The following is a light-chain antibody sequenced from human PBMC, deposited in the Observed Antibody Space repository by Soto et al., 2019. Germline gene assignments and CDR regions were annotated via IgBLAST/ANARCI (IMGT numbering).Light chain of an antibody. CDR2: DAS. Sequence: EVVLTQSPGTLSLSPGERATLSCRASQSVYSSYLAWYQQRPGQAPRLPFYDASIRATGIPGRFSGSGSGTDFSLTISRLEPEDFAVYYCHQYGSSPWTFGQGTKV. V-gene: IGKV3-20*01. CDR3: HQYGSSPWT. J-gene: IGKJ1*01. CDR1: QSVYSSY.